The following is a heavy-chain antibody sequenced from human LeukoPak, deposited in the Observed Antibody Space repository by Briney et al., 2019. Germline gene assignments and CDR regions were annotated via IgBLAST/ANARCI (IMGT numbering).Heavy chain of an antibody. CDR3: AKDQGEGFGELLLLAFDI. J-gene: IGHJ3*02. CDR1: GFTFSSYA. Sequence: GGSLRLSCAASGFTFSSYAMSWVRQAPGKGLEWVSAISGSGGSTYYADSVKGRFTISRDNSKNTLYLQMNSLRAEDTALYYCAKDQGEGFGELLLLAFDIWGQGTMVTVSS. V-gene: IGHV3-23*01. D-gene: IGHD3-10*01. CDR2: ISGSGGST.